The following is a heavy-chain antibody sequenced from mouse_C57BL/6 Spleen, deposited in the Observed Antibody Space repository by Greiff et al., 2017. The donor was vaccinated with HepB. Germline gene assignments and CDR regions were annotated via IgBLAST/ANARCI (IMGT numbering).Heavy chain of an antibody. CDR2: INPSTGGT. CDR1: GYSFTGYY. D-gene: IGHD4-1*01. Sequence: EVQLQQSGPELVKPGASVKISCKASGYSFTGYYMNWVKQSPEKSLEWIGEINPSTGGTTYNQKFKAKATLTVDKSSSTAYMQLKSLTSEDSAVYYFALGRQAMDYWGQGTSVTVSS. J-gene: IGHJ4*01. V-gene: IGHV1-42*01. CDR3: ALGRQAMDY.